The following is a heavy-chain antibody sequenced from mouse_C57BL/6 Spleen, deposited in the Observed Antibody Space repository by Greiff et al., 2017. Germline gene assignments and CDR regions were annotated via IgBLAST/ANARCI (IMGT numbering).Heavy chain of an antibody. D-gene: IGHD2-1*01. V-gene: IGHV10-3*01. J-gene: IGHJ1*03. CDR3: VREDGTFPYWYFDV. CDR2: IRSKSSNYAT. CDR1: GFTFNTYA. Sequence: EVQRVESGGGLVQPKGSLKLSCAASGFTFNTYAMHWVRQAPGKGLEWVARIRSKSSNYATYYADSVKDRFTISRDDSQSMLYLQMNNLKTEDTAMYYCVREDGTFPYWYFDVWGTGTTVTVSS.